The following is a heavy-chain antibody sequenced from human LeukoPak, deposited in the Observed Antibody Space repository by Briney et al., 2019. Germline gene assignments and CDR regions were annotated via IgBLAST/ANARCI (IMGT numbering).Heavy chain of an antibody. D-gene: IGHD2-21*01. Sequence: GGSLRLSCAASGFTFSSYAMSWVRRAPGKGLEWVSAISGSGGSTYYADSVKGRFTISRDNSKNTLYLQMNSLRAEDTAVYYCAKDAYCGGDCFKSDYYMDVWGKGTTVTVSS. CDR2: ISGSGGST. CDR3: AKDAYCGGDCFKSDYYMDV. CDR1: GFTFSSYA. J-gene: IGHJ6*03. V-gene: IGHV3-23*01.